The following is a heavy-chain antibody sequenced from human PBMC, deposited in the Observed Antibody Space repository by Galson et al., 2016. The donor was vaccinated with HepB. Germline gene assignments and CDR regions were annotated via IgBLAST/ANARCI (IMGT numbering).Heavy chain of an antibody. V-gene: IGHV3-23*01. CDR1: GFTFSNYG. D-gene: IGHD2-2*01. CDR2: ISGSSAT. Sequence: SLRLSCAASGFTFSNYGMSWVRQAPGKGLERVSGISGSSATYYADSVKGQFTISRDNSKNTLFLQMNTLRAEDTAVYYCAKVREACSRTSCYHYYGTDVWGQGTTVTVSS. CDR3: AKVREACSRTSCYHYYGTDV. J-gene: IGHJ6*02.